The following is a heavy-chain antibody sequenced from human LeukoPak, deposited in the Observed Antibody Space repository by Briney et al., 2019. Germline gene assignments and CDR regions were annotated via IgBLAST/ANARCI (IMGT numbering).Heavy chain of an antibody. D-gene: IGHD3-10*01. Sequence: ASVKVSCKASGYTFTGYYMHWVRQAPGQGLEWMGWINPNSGGTNYAQKFQGRVTMTRDTSISTAYMELSRLRSDDTAVYYCARSRLWFRELPHWGQGTLVTVSS. CDR3: ARSRLWFRELPH. V-gene: IGHV1-2*02. CDR2: INPNSGGT. CDR1: GYTFTGYY. J-gene: IGHJ4*02.